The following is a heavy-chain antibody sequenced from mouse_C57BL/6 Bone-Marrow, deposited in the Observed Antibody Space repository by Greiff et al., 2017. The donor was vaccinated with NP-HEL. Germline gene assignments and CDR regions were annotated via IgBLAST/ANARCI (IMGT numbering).Heavy chain of an antibody. CDR2: IDPETGGT. CDR3: QIYLDY. Sequence: VKLQESGAELVRPGASVTLSCKASGYTFTDYEMHWVKQTPVHGLEWIGAIDPETGGTAYNQKFKGKAILTADKSSSTAYMELRSLTSEDSAVYYCQIYLDYWGQGTTLTVSS. V-gene: IGHV1-15*01. CDR1: GYTFTDYE. J-gene: IGHJ2*01.